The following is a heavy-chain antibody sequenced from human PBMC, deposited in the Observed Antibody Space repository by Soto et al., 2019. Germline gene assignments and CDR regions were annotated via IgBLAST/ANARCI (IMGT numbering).Heavy chain of an antibody. CDR3: ASQVVVAATHYYYYGMDV. CDR2: IIPIFGTA. D-gene: IGHD2-15*01. J-gene: IGHJ6*02. V-gene: IGHV1-69*13. CDR1: GGTFSSYA. Sequence: SVKVSCKASGGTFSSYAISWVRQAPGQGLEWMGGIIPIFGTANYAQKFQGRVTITADESTSTAYMELSSLRSEDTAVYYCASQVVVAATHYYYYGMDVWGQGTTVTVSS.